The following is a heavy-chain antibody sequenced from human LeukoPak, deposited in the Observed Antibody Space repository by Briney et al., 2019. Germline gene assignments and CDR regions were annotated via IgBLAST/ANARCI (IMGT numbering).Heavy chain of an antibody. CDR1: GGSISSSTYY. D-gene: IGHD3-22*01. J-gene: IGHJ4*02. V-gene: IGHV4-39*01. CDR2: IHFSGST. CDR3: ARLGGYYDPPDY. Sequence: SETLSLTCTVSGGSISSSTYYWGWIRQPPGKGLDWIGTIHFSGSTYYNPSLQSRVTISVDTSKNQFSLRLSSVTAADTALYYCARLGGYYDPPDYWGQGTLVTVSS.